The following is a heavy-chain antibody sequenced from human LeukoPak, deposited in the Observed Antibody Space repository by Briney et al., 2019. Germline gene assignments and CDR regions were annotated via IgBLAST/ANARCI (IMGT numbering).Heavy chain of an antibody. CDR2: FYTSGST. J-gene: IGHJ4*02. CDR3: GREGAADSSGYYYWWYFDY. V-gene: IGHV4-4*07. Sequence: PPETLSLTCIVAGGSVSIYYWSWIRQPAGEGLGWIGRFYTSGSTNYNPSLKSRLTMSVDTSKNQFSLKLSSVTAADADVYYCGREGAADSSGYYYWWYFDYWGQGTLVTVSS. D-gene: IGHD3-22*01. CDR1: GGSVSIYY.